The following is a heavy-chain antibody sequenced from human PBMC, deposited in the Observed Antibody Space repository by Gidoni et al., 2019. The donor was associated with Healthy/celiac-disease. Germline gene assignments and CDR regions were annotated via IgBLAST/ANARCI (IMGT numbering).Heavy chain of an antibody. Sequence: QVQLVESGGGVVQPGRSLRLSCAASGFTFSSYAMHWVRQAPGKGLEWVAVISYDGSNKYYADSVKGRFTISRDNSKNTLYLQMNSLRAEDTAVYYCAGEFDPWGQGTLVTVSS. J-gene: IGHJ5*02. CDR2: ISYDGSNK. V-gene: IGHV3-30-3*01. CDR1: GFTFSSYA. CDR3: AGEFDP.